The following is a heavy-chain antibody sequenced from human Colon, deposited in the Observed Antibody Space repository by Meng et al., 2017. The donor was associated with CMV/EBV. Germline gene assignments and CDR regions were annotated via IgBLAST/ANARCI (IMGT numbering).Heavy chain of an antibody. V-gene: IGHV4-59*01. Sequence: SETLSLTCTVSGGSISSYYWSWIRQPPGKGLEWIGYIYYSGSTNYNPSLKSRVTISVDTSKNRFSLKLSSVTAADTAVYYCARFTTNYAFDIWGQGTMVTVSS. D-gene: IGHD3-22*01. CDR1: GGSISSYY. CDR2: IYYSGST. J-gene: IGHJ3*02. CDR3: ARFTTNYAFDI.